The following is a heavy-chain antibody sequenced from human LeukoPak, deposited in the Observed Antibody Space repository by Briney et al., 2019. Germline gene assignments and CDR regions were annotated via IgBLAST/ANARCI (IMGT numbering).Heavy chain of an antibody. V-gene: IGHV4-59*01. Sequence: PSVTLSLTCTVSGGAISTYSWSWIRQPPGNVLEWIGYISERGDSNSNPSLKSRVTMSVDTSKNQFSLKLSSVTAADTAVYYCARSKDILLGDSDAFDLWGRGTTVTVSS. CDR3: ARSKDILLGDSDAFDL. CDR2: ISERGDS. J-gene: IGHJ3*01. D-gene: IGHD2-21*01. CDR1: GGAISTYS.